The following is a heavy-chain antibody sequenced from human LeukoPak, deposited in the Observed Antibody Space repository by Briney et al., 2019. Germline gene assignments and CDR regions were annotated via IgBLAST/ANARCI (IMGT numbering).Heavy chain of an antibody. J-gene: IGHJ4*02. CDR3: ARGAVPAAAGDY. CDR1: GYTFSTHW. CDR2: INPNGGFT. D-gene: IGHD6-13*01. Sequence: ASVKVSCKTSGYTFSTHWMHWVRQAPGQGLEWMGIINPNGGFTSYAQKFQGRVTVTRDMSTSTVYMELSSLRSEDTAVYYCARGAVPAAAGDYWGQGTLVTVSS. V-gene: IGHV1-46*01.